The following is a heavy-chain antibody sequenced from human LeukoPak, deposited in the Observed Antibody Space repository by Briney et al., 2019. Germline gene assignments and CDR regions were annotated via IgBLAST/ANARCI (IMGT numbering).Heavy chain of an antibody. CDR3: ARDQDWGSFDI. D-gene: IGHD7-27*01. Sequence: PGGSLRLSCAASGFTFSSYGMHWVRQVPGKGLEWVAYVRHNGGDKYYADSVKGRFAISRDNSKNTMYLQMSSLRAEDTAIYYCARDQDWGSFDIWGQGTMVTVSS. V-gene: IGHV3-30*02. CDR1: GFTFSSYG. CDR2: VRHNGGDK. J-gene: IGHJ3*02.